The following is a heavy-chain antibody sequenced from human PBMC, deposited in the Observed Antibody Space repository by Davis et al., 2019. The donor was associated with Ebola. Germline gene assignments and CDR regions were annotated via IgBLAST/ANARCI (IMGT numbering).Heavy chain of an antibody. J-gene: IGHJ4*02. D-gene: IGHD2-21*01. CDR2: ITPGGDRT. Sequence: ASVKVSCKASGYAFNYYYMHWVRQAPGQGLEWMGIITPGGDRTDYAQSFQGRVTLTTDTSTSTASMELKFLRSDDTAMYYCARGGLLFWVDFWGQGTLVTVSS. CDR1: GYAFNYYY. CDR3: ARGGLLFWVDF. V-gene: IGHV1-46*02.